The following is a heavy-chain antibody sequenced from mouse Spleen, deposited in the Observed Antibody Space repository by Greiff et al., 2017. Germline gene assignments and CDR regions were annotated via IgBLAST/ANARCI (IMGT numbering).Heavy chain of an antibody. CDR3: ARSGGYDWYFDV. V-gene: IGHV1-54*01. D-gene: IGHD2-2*01. Sequence: QVQLQQSGAELVRPGTSVKVSCKASGYAFTNYLIEWVKQRPGQGLEWIGVINPGSGGTNYNEKFKGKATLTADKSSSTAYMQLSSLTSEDSAVYFCARSGGYDWYFDVWGAGTTVTVSS. CDR2: INPGSGGT. CDR1: GYAFTNYL. J-gene: IGHJ1*01.